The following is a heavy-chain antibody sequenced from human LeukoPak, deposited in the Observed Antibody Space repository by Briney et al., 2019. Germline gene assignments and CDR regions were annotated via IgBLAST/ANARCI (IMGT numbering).Heavy chain of an antibody. CDR3: ASGYWFLDL. CDR2: IHHTGST. V-gene: IGHV4-30-2*01. Sequence: PSQTLSLTCAVSGGSISSGGYSWTWIRQPPGKGLEWIGYIHHTGSTYYKPSLKSRVTISVDRSKNQFSLKLTSATAADTAVYYCASGYWFLDLWGRGTLVTVSS. J-gene: IGHJ2*01. CDR1: GGSISSGGYS.